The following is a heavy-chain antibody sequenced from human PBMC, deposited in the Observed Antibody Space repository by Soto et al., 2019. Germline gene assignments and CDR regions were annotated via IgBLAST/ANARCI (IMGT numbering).Heavy chain of an antibody. V-gene: IGHV1-69*01. J-gene: IGHJ4*02. CDR3: ARGKGLDDSSGYYSLYFDY. D-gene: IGHD3-22*01. CDR2: IIPIFGTA. CDR1: GGTFSSYA. Sequence: QVQLVQSGAEVKKPGSSVKVSCKASGGTFSSYAISWVRQAPGQGLEWMGGIIPIFGTANYAQKFQGRVTITADESTSTAYMELSSLRSEDTAVYYCARGKGLDDSSGYYSLYFDYWGQGTLVTVSS.